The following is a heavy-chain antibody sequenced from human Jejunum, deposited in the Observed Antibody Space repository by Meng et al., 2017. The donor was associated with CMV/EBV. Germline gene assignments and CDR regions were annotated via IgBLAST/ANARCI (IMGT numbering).Heavy chain of an antibody. CDR1: GFTLSSNW. V-gene: IGHV3-7*01. J-gene: IGHJ3*02. D-gene: IGHD2-21*02. Sequence: SGFTLSSNWMSWVRQAPGKGLEWVANIRQDGREKYYVDSVKGRFTISRDNAKNSVYLQMSSLSADDTAVYYCARDLYVGDPSAFDIWGQGTKVTVSS. CDR3: ARDLYVGDPSAFDI. CDR2: IRQDGREK.